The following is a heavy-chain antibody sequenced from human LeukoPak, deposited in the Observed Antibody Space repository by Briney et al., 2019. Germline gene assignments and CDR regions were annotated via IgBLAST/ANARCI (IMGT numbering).Heavy chain of an antibody. J-gene: IGHJ6*02. D-gene: IGHD3-10*01. CDR2: ISYDGSNK. Sequence: GGSLRLSCAASGFTFSSYAMHGVRQAPGKGLEWVAVISYDGSNKYYADSVKGRFTISRDNSKNTLYLQMNSLRAEDTAVYYCARDSDYGSGSYQWYYYYGMDVWGQGTTVTVSS. CDR1: GFTFSSYA. CDR3: ARDSDYGSGSYQWYYYYGMDV. V-gene: IGHV3-30*04.